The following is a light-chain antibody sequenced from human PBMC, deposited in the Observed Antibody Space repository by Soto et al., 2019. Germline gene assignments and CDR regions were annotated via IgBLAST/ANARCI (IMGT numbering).Light chain of an antibody. J-gene: IGLJ2*01. CDR2: GDY. Sequence: QLVLTQPPSASGTPGQRVTISCSGSPSNIGSNTVSWYQQFSGSAPRLIMYGDYRRPSGVPDRFSGSKSGTSASLAISGLQSEDESIFYCAAWDDSLSGHVVFGGGTQLTVL. CDR3: AAWDDSLSGHVV. CDR1: PSNIGSNT. V-gene: IGLV1-44*01.